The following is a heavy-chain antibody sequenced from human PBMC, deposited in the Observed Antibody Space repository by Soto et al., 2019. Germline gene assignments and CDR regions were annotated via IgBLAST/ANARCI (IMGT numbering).Heavy chain of an antibody. D-gene: IGHD5-18*01. CDR3: AHNRGYSYGLVNFDY. J-gene: IGHJ4*02. V-gene: IGHV2-5*02. CDR2: IYWDDDK. Sequence: QITLKESGPTLVKPTQTLTLTCTFSGFSLSTSGVGVGWIRQPPGKALEWLALIYWDDDKRYSPSLKRRLTITKDTSKNQVVLTMTNMDPVDTATYYCAHNRGYSYGLVNFDYWGQGTLVTVSS. CDR1: GFSLSTSGVG.